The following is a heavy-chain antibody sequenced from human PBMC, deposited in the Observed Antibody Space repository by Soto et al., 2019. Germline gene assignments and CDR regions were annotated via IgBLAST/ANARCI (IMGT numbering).Heavy chain of an antibody. V-gene: IGHV4-34*01. D-gene: IGHD6-6*01. J-gene: IGHJ4*02. CDR1: GGSFSSYY. Sequence: PSETLSLTCAVYGGSFSSYYWSWVRQPPGKGLEWIGEINHSGSTNYNPSLKSRVTISVDTSKNQFSLKLNSVTAADTAVYYCARTSRFDYWGQGTLITVSS. CDR3: ARTSRFDY. CDR2: INHSGST.